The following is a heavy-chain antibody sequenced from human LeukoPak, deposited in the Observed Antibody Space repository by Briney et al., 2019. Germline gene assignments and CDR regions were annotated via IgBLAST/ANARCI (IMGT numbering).Heavy chain of an antibody. V-gene: IGHV3-33*01. CDR3: VTGGGNSVVY. CDR1: GFSFSTYG. Sequence: GTSPRLSCAASGFSFSTYGMHWVRQAPGKGLEWVAVIWYDGGNKYYGDSVKGRFTISRDNSKNTLYLQMNSLRAEDTAVYYCVTGGGNSVVYWGQGTLVTVSS. D-gene: IGHD4-23*01. J-gene: IGHJ4*02. CDR2: IWYDGGNK.